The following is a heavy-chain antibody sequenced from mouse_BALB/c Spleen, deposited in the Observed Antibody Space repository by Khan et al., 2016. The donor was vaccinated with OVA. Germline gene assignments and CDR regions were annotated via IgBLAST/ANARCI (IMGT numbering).Heavy chain of an antibody. J-gene: IGHJ2*01. CDR3: DRMES. V-gene: IGHV14-3*02. Sequence: VQLKQSGAELVKPGASVKFSCTASGFNIKDNYMHWVNQRPEQGLEWIGRIDPANGNTKYDPKFQGKATITADTSSNTAYLQLSSLTSEDTAVYYCDRMESWGQGTTVTVSS. CDR1: GFNIKDNY. CDR2: IDPANGNT.